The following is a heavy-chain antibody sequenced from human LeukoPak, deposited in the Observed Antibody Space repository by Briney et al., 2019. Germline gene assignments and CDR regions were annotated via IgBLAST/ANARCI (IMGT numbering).Heavy chain of an antibody. D-gene: IGHD4-17*01. CDR2: IYYSGST. CDR1: GGSISSYY. V-gene: IGHV4-59*01. Sequence: SETLSLTCTVSGGSISSYYWSWIRQPPGKGLEWIGYIYYSGSTTYNPSLKSRVTISVDTSKNQFSLKLSSVTAADTAMYYCGSSLTTVITGLSFWGQGTPVTVSS. CDR3: GSSLTTVITGLSF. J-gene: IGHJ4*02.